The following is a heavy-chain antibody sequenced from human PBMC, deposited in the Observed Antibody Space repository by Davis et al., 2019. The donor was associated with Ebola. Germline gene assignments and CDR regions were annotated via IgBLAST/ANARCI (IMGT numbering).Heavy chain of an antibody. V-gene: IGHV1-24*01. CDR3: VTEQTRLLWPAFDV. CDR1: GYPLTELA. CDR2: FDLEDGEL. J-gene: IGHJ3*01. Sequence: ASVKVSCKVSGYPLTELAIHWVRQAPGKGLEWMGGFDLEDGELIYAQRFQGRVTMTEDTSTDTAYMELSSLKSEDTAVYYCVTEQTRLLWPAFDVWGQGTMVTVSS. D-gene: IGHD3-10*01.